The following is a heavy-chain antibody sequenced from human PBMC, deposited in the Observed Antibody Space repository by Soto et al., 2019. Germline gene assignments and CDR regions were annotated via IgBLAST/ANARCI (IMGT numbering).Heavy chain of an antibody. D-gene: IGHD2-21*02. CDR2: ISVSVGST. V-gene: IGHV3-23*01. J-gene: IGHJ4*02. CDR1: GFPFAPST. CDR3: AKRDVPHSTSNAYFYDH. Sequence: EVQLLQSGGGLVQPGGSLTLSCGVSGFPFAPSTMSWVRQAPGKGLEWVSTISVSVGSTYSADSVQGRFTVSRDISDNTLFLRMTSLTADDTAVYVCAKRDVPHSTSNAYFYDHWGRGVLVTVSS.